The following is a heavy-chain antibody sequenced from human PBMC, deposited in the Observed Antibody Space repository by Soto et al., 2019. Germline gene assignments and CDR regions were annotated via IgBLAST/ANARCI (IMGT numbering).Heavy chain of an antibody. CDR2: TYYRSKWYN. Sequence: QVQLQQSGPGLVKPSQTLSLTCAISGDSVSSNSAAWNWIRQSPSRGLEWLGRTYYRSKWYNDYAVSVNSRITINPDTSKNQFSLQLNSVTPEDTAVYYCARDYLDSSGWRPGWFDPWGQGTLVTVSS. CDR1: GDSVSSNSAA. V-gene: IGHV6-1*01. CDR3: ARDYLDSSGWRPGWFDP. D-gene: IGHD6-19*01. J-gene: IGHJ5*02.